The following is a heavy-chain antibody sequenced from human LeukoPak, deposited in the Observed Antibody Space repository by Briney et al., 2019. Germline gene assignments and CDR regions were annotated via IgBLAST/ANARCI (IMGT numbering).Heavy chain of an antibody. CDR2: IYYSGSA. D-gene: IGHD2-15*01. CDR3: ARHVSGCSGGSCYPGQYYYGMDV. Sequence: SETLSLTCTVSGGSVSSSSYYWGWIRQPPGKGLEWIGSIYYSGSAYYNPSLKSRVTISVDTSKSQSSLKLSSVTAADTAVYYCARHVSGCSGGSCYPGQYYYGMDVWGQGTTVTVSS. V-gene: IGHV4-39*01. J-gene: IGHJ6*02. CDR1: GGSVSSSSYY.